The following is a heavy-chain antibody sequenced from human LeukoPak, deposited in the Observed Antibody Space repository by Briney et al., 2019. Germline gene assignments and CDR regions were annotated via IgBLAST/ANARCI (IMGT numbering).Heavy chain of an antibody. CDR2: ISYDGSNK. CDR3: AKEGYCSGGSCYGLDY. V-gene: IGHV3-30*18. D-gene: IGHD2-15*01. CDR1: GFTFSSYG. J-gene: IGHJ4*02. Sequence: GGSLRLSCAASGFTFSSYGMHWVRQAPDKGLEWVAVISYDGSNKYYADSVKGRFTISRDNSKNTLYLQMNSLRAEDTAVYYCAKEGYCSGGSCYGLDYWGQGALVTVSS.